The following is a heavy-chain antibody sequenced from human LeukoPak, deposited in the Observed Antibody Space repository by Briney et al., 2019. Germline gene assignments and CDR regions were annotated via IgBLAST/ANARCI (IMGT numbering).Heavy chain of an antibody. Sequence: GASVKVSCKASGYTFTGYYMRWVRQAPGQGLEWMGRIIPILGIANYAQKFQGRVTITADKSTSTAYMELSSLRSEDTAVYYCARPLTGTNWFDPWGQGTLVTVSS. J-gene: IGHJ5*02. CDR3: ARPLTGTNWFDP. D-gene: IGHD1-14*01. CDR1: GYTFTGYY. CDR2: IIPILGIA. V-gene: IGHV1-69*02.